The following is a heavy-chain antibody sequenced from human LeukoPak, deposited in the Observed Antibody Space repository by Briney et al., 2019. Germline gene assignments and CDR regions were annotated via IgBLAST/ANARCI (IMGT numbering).Heavy chain of an antibody. J-gene: IGHJ4*02. Sequence: PSETLSLTCTVSGGSISSYYWSWIRQPPGKGLEWIGYIYYSGSTNYNPSLKSRVTISVDTSKNQFSLKLSSVTAADTAVYYCARGRDIVGFDYWGQGTLVTVSS. D-gene: IGHD5-12*01. CDR1: GGSISSYY. CDR2: IYYSGST. V-gene: IGHV4-59*01. CDR3: ARGRDIVGFDY.